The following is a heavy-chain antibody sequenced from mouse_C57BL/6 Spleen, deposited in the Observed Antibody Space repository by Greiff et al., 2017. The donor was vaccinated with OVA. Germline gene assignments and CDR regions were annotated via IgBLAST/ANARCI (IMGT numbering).Heavy chain of an antibody. V-gene: IGHV1-82*01. CDR3: ARSPLTTVVAYYALDY. Sequence: VKLMESGPELVKPGASVKLSCKASGYAFSSSWMNWVKQRPGKGLEWIGRIYPGDGDTNYNGKFKGTAPLTADESSSTAYMQLSSLTSEDSAVYFCARSPLTTVVAYYALDYWGQGTTVTVSS. D-gene: IGHD1-1*01. CDR2: IYPGDGDT. CDR1: GYAFSSSW. J-gene: IGHJ4*01.